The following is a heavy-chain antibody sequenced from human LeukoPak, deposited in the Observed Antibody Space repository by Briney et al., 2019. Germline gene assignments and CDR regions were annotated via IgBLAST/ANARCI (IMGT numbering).Heavy chain of an antibody. CDR2: ITWNAETT. J-gene: IGHJ4*02. Sequence: GRSLRLSCEASGFYFGDYGMSWVRQAPGKGLEWVPGITWNAETTSYAQSVKGRFTISRDNTRNSLYLQMNSLEADDTAFYYCARDWRSGYSIDFWGQGVLVTVSS. D-gene: IGHD3-22*01. CDR3: ARDWRSGYSIDF. CDR1: GFYFGDYG. V-gene: IGHV3-20*04.